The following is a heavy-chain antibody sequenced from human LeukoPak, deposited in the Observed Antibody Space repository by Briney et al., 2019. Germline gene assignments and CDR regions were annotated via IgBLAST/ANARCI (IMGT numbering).Heavy chain of an antibody. J-gene: IGHJ4*02. CDR2: IKQDGSEK. V-gene: IGHV3-7*01. CDR1: GFTFSSYW. CDR3: ARDQEIRWGGGAADY. D-gene: IGHD4-23*01. Sequence: PGGSLRLSCAASGFTFSSYWMSWVRQAPGKGLEWVANIKQDGSEKYYVDSVKGRFTISRDNAKNSLYLQMNSLRAEDTAVYYCARDQEIRWGGGAADYWGQGTLVTVSS.